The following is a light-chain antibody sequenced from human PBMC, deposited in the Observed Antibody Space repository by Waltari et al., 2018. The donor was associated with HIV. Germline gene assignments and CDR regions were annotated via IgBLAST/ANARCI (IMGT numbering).Light chain of an antibody. CDR2: VNSDGSH. Sequence: QLALTQSPSASASVGASVNLTCTLSRGHSTSDIAWHQQQPEKGPRYLMKVNSDGSHKKEDGVPDRFSGSSSGAERYLTISSLQSEDEGDYYCQTWGSGIHVVFGGGTKVTVL. CDR3: QTWGSGIHVV. V-gene: IGLV4-69*01. J-gene: IGLJ2*01. CDR1: RGHSTSD.